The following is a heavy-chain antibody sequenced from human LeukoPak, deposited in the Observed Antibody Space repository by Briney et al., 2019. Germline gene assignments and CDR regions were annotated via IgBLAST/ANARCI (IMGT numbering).Heavy chain of an antibody. J-gene: IGHJ6*02. CDR3: ARVNCSSTSCYYYYYGMDV. CDR1: GGSFSGYY. CDR2: INHSGST. Sequence: PSETLSLTCAVYGGSFSGYYWSWIRQPPGKGLEWIGEINHSGSTNYNPSLKSRVTISVDTSKNQFSLKPSSVTAADTAVYYCARVNCSSTSCYYYYYGMDVWGQGTTVTVSS. V-gene: IGHV4-34*01. D-gene: IGHD2-2*01.